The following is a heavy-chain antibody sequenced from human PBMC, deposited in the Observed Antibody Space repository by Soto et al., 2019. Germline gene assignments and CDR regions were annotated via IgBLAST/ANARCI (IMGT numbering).Heavy chain of an antibody. CDR3: ASDTLPPAKPAPLTPQGAFAI. CDR1: GFTFSSYA. V-gene: IGHV3-30-3*01. Sequence: QVQLLESGGGVVQPGRSLRLSCAASGFTFSSYAMHWVRQAPGKGLEWVAVISYDGSNKYYADSVKGRFTISRDNSENTLYLQMNSLRAEDTAVYYCASDTLPPAKPAPLTPQGAFAIWGQGTMVTVSS. D-gene: IGHD2-2*01. J-gene: IGHJ3*02. CDR2: ISYDGSNK.